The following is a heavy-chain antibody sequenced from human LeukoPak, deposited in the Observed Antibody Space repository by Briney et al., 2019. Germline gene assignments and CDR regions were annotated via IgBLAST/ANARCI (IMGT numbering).Heavy chain of an antibody. CDR2: ISGSGGST. J-gene: IGHJ5*02. Sequence: GGSLRLSCAASGFTFSSYAMSWVRQAPGKGLEWVSAISGSGGSTYYADSVKGRFTISRDNSKNTLYLQVNSLRAEDTAVYYCAKDLRDSSGYPDWFDPWGQGTLVTVSS. D-gene: IGHD3-22*01. CDR3: AKDLRDSSGYPDWFDP. CDR1: GFTFSSYA. V-gene: IGHV3-23*01.